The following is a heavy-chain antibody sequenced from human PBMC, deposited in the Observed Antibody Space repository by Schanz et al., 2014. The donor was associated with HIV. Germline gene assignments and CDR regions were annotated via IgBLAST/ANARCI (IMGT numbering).Heavy chain of an antibody. Sequence: QVQLVQSGAEVKKPGSSVKVSCKTSGGTFSSFAINWVRQATGQGPEWMGWMNPWSGNTGYAQKFRGRASMTRDTSTNTAYLELSSLRSDDTAVYYCARSVGYNDNWHDYWGQGTQVTVSS. V-gene: IGHV1-8*01. CDR3: ARSVGYNDNWHDY. CDR2: MNPWSGNT. J-gene: IGHJ4*02. CDR1: GGTFSSFA. D-gene: IGHD1-20*01.